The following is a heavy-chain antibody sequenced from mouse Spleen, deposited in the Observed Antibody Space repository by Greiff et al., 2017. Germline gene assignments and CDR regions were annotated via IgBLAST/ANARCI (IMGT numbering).Heavy chain of an antibody. CDR1: GYAFTNYL. CDR2: INPGSGGT. J-gene: IGHJ1*01. D-gene: IGHD2-1*01. Sequence: QVQLKESGAELVRPGTSVKVSCKASGYAFTNYLIEWVKQRPGQGLEWIGVINPGSGGTNYNEKFKGKATLTADKSSSTAYMQLSSLTSEDSAVYFCARSPYGNYPYWYVDVWGAGTTVTVSS. V-gene: IGHV1-54*01. CDR3: ARSPYGNYPYWYVDV.